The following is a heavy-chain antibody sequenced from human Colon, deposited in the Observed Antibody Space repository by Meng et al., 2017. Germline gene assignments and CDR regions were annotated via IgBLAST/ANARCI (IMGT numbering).Heavy chain of an antibody. Sequence: QVQLVQSGAEVKKPGASVKVSCKTSEYTVTSYDIEWVRQATGQGLEWMGWMNPNTGKTGYAQKFQGRVTMTRNTSISTAYMELGSLSAEDTAVYFCARVSGFGQNFIRFWGQGTLVTVSS. D-gene: IGHD3-3*01. CDR1: EYTVTSYD. CDR2: MNPNTGKT. J-gene: IGHJ4*02. V-gene: IGHV1-8*01. CDR3: ARVSGFGQNFIRF.